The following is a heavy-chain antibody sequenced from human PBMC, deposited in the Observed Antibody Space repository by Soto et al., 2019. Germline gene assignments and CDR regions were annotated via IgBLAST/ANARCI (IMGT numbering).Heavy chain of an antibody. CDR1: GDSISSYY. Sequence: SETLSLTCIVSGDSISSYYWSWIRQPAGKGLEWIGRIHTSGNTNYNPSLKSRVTMSVDMSENQFSLTLTSVTAADTAVYYCARLGVAGKDHWGQGTLVTVSS. D-gene: IGHD6-19*01. CDR2: IHTSGNT. CDR3: ARLGVAGKDH. V-gene: IGHV4-4*07. J-gene: IGHJ4*02.